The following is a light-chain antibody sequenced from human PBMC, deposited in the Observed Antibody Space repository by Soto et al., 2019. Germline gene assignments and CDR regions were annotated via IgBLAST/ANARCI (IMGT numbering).Light chain of an antibody. Sequence: ESVLTQSPGTLSLSPGERATLSCRASQSVSNNYLAWYQQKPGQAPRLLIYGASSRATGIPDRFSGSGSGTEFTLTISSLQSEDFTVYSCLQYHNLWAFGQGTKVDI. CDR1: QSVSNNY. CDR3: LQYHNLWA. V-gene: IGKV3-20*01. J-gene: IGKJ1*01. CDR2: GAS.